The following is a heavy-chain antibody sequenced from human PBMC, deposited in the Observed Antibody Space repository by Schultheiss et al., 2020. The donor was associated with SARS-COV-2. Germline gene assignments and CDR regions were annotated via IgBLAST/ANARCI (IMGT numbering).Heavy chain of an antibody. D-gene: IGHD2-2*01. CDR3: ARDPSYCSSTSCYGGAGVDV. CDR2: IIPILGIA. J-gene: IGHJ6*02. Sequence: SVKVSCKASGGTFSSYAISWVRQAPGQGLEWMGRIIPILGIANYAQKFQGRVTITADKSTSTAYMELSSLRSEDTAVYYCARDPSYCSSTSCYGGAGVDVWGQGTTVTVSS. CDR1: GGTFSSYA. V-gene: IGHV1-69*04.